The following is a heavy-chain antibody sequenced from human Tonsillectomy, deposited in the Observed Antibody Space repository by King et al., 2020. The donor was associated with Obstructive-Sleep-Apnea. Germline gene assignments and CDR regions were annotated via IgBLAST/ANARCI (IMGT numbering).Heavy chain of an antibody. Sequence: VQLQESGPGLVKPSQTLSLTCTVSGGSISSGGYYWSWIRQHPGKGLEWIGYIYYSGSTYYNPSLKSRVTISVDTSKNQFSLKLSSVPAADTAVYYCARDLMVRGSQYYYYGMDVWGQGTTVTVSS. CDR2: IYYSGST. V-gene: IGHV4-31*03. CDR3: ARDLMVRGSQYYYYGMDV. J-gene: IGHJ6*02. CDR1: GGSISSGGYY. D-gene: IGHD3-10*01.